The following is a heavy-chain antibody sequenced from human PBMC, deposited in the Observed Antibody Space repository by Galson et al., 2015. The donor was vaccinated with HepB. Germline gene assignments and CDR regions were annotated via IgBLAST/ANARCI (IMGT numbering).Heavy chain of an antibody. CDR3: ARDETTVVTGFDY. CDR2: IKQDGSEK. Sequence: SLRLSCAASGFTFSSYRMSWVRQAPGKGLEWVANIKQDGSEKYYVDSVKGRFTISRDNAKNSLYLQMNSLRAEDTAVYYCARDETTVVTGFDYWGQGTLVTVSS. V-gene: IGHV3-7*05. D-gene: IGHD4-23*01. CDR1: GFTFSSYR. J-gene: IGHJ4*02.